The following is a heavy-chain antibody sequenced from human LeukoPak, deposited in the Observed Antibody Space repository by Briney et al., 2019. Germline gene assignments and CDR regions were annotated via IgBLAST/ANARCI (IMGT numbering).Heavy chain of an antibody. CDR3: AKASSGWYVGLD. D-gene: IGHD6-19*01. CDR1: GFPFPTYA. CDR2: ISSGGGLT. V-gene: IGHV3-23*01. J-gene: IGHJ1*01. Sequence: GGSLRLSCVASGFPFPTYAMMWVRQAPGKGLEWVSGISSGGGLTYYADSVKGRFTISRDNSKNTLYLQMNSLRAEDTAVYYCAKASSGWYVGLDWGQGTLVTVSS.